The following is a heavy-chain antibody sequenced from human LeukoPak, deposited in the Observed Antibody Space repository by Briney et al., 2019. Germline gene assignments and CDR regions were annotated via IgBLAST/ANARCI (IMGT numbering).Heavy chain of an antibody. V-gene: IGHV3-7*01. CDR2: IKQDGSEK. J-gene: IGHJ5*02. Sequence: GGSLRLSCAASGFTFSSYWMSWIRQAPGKGLEWVANIKQDGSEKYYVDSVKGRFTISRDNAKNSLYLQMNSLRAEDTAVYYCARVLGYSYGYWFDPWGQGTLVTVSS. CDR1: GFTFSSYW. CDR3: ARVLGYSYGYWFDP. D-gene: IGHD5-18*01.